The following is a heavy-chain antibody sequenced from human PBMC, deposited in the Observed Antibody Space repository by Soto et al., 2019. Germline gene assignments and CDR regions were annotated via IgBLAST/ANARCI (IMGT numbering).Heavy chain of an antibody. V-gene: IGHV6-1*01. J-gene: IGHJ4*02. Sequence: SQTLSLTCAISGASVSSNTAVWNWIWQSPSRGLEWLGRTYYRSKWYNDYAMSVRSRITINPDTSKNQSSLQLDSVTPEDTAVYFCARDQGALNSWGQGTLVTVSS. CDR3: ARDQGALNS. CDR1: GASVSSNTAV. CDR2: TYYRSKWYN. D-gene: IGHD3-16*01.